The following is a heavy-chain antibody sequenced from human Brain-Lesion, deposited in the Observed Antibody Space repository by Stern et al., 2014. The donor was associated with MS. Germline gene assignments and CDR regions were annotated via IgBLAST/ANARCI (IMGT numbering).Heavy chain of an antibody. J-gene: IGHJ4*02. D-gene: IGHD2-21*01. CDR3: ARDVGGAFDY. CDR2: INHSGRI. CDR1: GGSFSGYY. Sequence: QVQLQQWGAGLLKPSETLSLTCGVYGGSFSGYYWTWIRKPPGKGLEWIGEINHSGRINYNPSLESRVPMSVDTSKHHLSLRLSSATAADTAVYYCARDVGGAFDYWGQGTLVTVSS. V-gene: IGHV4-34*01.